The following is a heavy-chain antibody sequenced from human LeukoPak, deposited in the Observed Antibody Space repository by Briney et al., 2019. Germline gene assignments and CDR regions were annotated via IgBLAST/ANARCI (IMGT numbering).Heavy chain of an antibody. J-gene: IGHJ4*02. CDR1: GFNFSNYA. D-gene: IGHD3-10*01. CDR2: ISSSSEST. Sequence: QPGGSLRLSCTASGFNFSNYAMNWVRQAPGKGLEWVSAISSSSESTYYADSVKGRFTISRDNSKNTLYLQMNSLRAEDTAVYYCAKIYGSGSYYGRYIDCWGQGTLVTVSS. CDR3: AKIYGSGSYYGRYIDC. V-gene: IGHV3-23*01.